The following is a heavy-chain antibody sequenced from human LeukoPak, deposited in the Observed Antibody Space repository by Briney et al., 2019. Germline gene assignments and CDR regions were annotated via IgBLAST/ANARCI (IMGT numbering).Heavy chain of an antibody. V-gene: IGHV5-51*01. CDR1: GYSFTSYW. Sequence: MAGESLKISCKGSGYSFTSYWIGWVRQMPGKGLEWMGIIYPGDSDTRYSPSFQGQVTISADESISTAYLQWSSLKASDTAMYYCARHRGIAAAGNSYYFDYWGQGTLVTVSS. CDR2: IYPGDSDT. J-gene: IGHJ4*02. CDR3: ARHRGIAAAGNSYYFDY. D-gene: IGHD6-13*01.